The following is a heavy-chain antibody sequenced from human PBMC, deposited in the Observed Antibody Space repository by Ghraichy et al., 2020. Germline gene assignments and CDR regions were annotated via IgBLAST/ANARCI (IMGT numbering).Heavy chain of an antibody. CDR2: ISPYYGNT. CDR1: GYNFIIDA. V-gene: IGHV1-18*01. J-gene: IGHJ6*02. CDR3: ARVTNYDKSCHDYHYGLDV. Sequence: ASVNVSCKASGYNFIIDAITWVRQAPGKGLEWMGWISPYYGNTTYAEDFQGRVTMTTDTSTSTAFMELRGLRADDSAMYYCARVTNYDKSCHDYHYGLDVWSQGTTVTVSS. D-gene: IGHD3-16*01.